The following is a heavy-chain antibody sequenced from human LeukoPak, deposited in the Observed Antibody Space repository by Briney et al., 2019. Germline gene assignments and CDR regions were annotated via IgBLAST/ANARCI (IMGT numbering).Heavy chain of an antibody. D-gene: IGHD4-11*01. Sequence: PGGSLRLSCAASGFTFSSYTMDWVRQAPGNGLEWVAYISTSSRTIYYADSVKGRFTISRDDAKNSLSLHMDSLRAEDTAVYYCARGRRDYSNYEGTLEYWGQGTLVTVSS. CDR1: GFTFSSYT. V-gene: IGHV3-48*01. J-gene: IGHJ4*02. CDR2: ISTSSRTI. CDR3: ARGRRDYSNYEGTLEY.